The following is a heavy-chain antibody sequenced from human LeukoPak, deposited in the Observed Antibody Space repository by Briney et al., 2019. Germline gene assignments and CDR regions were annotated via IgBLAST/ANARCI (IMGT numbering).Heavy chain of an antibody. D-gene: IGHD2-21*02. CDR1: GGSISSTNW. Sequence: PSGTLSLTCAVSGGSISSTNWWSWVRQPPGKGLEWIGEIYHSGSTNYNPPLKSRVTISVDTSKNQFSLKLSSVTAADTAVYYCARRPLRLLPYWYFDLWGRGTLVTVSS. J-gene: IGHJ2*01. CDR3: ARRPLRLLPYWYFDL. V-gene: IGHV4-4*02. CDR2: IYHSGST.